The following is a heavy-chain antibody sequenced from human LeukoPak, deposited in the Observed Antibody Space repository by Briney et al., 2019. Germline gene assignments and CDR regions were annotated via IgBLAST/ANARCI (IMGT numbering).Heavy chain of an antibody. V-gene: IGHV3-7*01. Sequence: GGSLRLSCVASRFTFSNHYMSWVRQAPGKGLEWVATIKPDGSETFYVDSVKGRFTVSRDNAKNSLYLQMSSLRAEDTAVYHCARQYCSSTSCYEYYFDYWGHGTLVTVSS. CDR1: RFTFSNHY. D-gene: IGHD2-2*01. J-gene: IGHJ4*01. CDR2: IKPDGSET. CDR3: ARQYCSSTSCYEYYFDY.